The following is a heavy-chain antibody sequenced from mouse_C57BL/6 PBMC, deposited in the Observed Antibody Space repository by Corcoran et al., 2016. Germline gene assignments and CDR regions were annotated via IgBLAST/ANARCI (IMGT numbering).Heavy chain of an antibody. D-gene: IGHD1-1*01. Sequence: QIQLVQSGPELKKPGETVKISCKASGYTFTTYGMSWVKQAPGKGLKWMGWINTYSGVPTYADDFKGRFAFSLETSASTAYLQINNLTNEDTATYFCARQDYGSSSFAYWGQGTLVTVSA. CDR2: INTYSGVP. V-gene: IGHV9-3*01. CDR1: GYTFTTYG. CDR3: ARQDYGSSSFAY. J-gene: IGHJ3*01.